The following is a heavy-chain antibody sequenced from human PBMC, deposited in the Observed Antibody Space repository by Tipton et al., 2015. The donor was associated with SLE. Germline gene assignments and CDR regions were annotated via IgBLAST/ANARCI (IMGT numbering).Heavy chain of an antibody. V-gene: IGHV4-34*01. J-gene: IGHJ4*02. CDR3: ARGRPIGY. CDR2: INHSGST. Sequence: TLSLTCAVYGGSFSGYYWSWIRQPPGKGLEWIGEINHSGSTNYNPSLKSRVTISVDTSKNQFSLKLSSVTAADTAVYYCARGRPIGYWGQGTLVTVSS. CDR1: GGSFSGYY.